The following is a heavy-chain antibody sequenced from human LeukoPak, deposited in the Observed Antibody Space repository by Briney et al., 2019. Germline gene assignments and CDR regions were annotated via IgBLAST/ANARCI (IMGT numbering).Heavy chain of an antibody. CDR2: IYSGGTT. CDR3: ARDLAAVPAGLPAPGSP. CDR1: GLSVNDNY. V-gene: IGHV3-53*01. Sequence: PGGSLRLSCVASGLSVNDNYMSWVRQGPGKGLECVSVIYSGGTTHYAESVKGRFTISRDISKNTVYLQMNSLRVEDTAMYYCARDLAAVPAGLPAPGSPWGQGTMVSVSS. D-gene: IGHD6-13*01. J-gene: IGHJ3*01.